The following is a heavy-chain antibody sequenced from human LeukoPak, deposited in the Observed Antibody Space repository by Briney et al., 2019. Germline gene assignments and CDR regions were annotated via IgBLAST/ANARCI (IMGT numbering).Heavy chain of an antibody. D-gene: IGHD2-8*01. CDR2: INQGGSRL. J-gene: IGHJ4*02. Sequence: GGSLRLSCAGSGFTFGRYWMSWVCPAPGKGLGWVASINQGGSRLHYLDSVTGRFIISRDDAQNSLFLQMTRLRVDDTAVYYCARLKDDVTKLDYWAQGTLVSVSS. CDR1: GFTFGRYW. CDR3: ARLKDDVTKLDY. V-gene: IGHV3-7*01.